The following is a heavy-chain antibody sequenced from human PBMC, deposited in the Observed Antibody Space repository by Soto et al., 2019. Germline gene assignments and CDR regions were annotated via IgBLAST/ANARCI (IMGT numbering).Heavy chain of an antibody. Sequence: SETLSLTCTVSGGSISSYYWSWIRQPPGKGLEWVGYIYYSGSTNYNPSLKSRVTISVDTSKNQFSLKLSSVTAADTAVYYCAAYSSGWYGGYNWFDPWGQGTLVTVSS. CDR3: AAYSSGWYGGYNWFDP. J-gene: IGHJ5*02. D-gene: IGHD6-19*01. V-gene: IGHV4-59*01. CDR2: IYYSGST. CDR1: GGSISSYY.